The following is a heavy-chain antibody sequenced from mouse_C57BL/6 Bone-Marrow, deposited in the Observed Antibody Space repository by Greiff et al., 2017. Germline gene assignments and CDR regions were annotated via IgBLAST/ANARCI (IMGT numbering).Heavy chain of an antibody. V-gene: IGHV2-6*01. CDR3: ASYYGSSYGGFAY. J-gene: IGHJ3*01. Sequence: QVQLQQSGPGLVAPSQSLSITCTVSGFSLTSYGVDWVRQSPGKGLEWLGVIWGVGSTNYNSALKSRLSISKDNSKSQVFLKMNSLQTDDTAMYYCASYYGSSYGGFAYWGQGTLVSVCA. D-gene: IGHD1-1*01. CDR2: IWGVGST. CDR1: GFSLTSYG.